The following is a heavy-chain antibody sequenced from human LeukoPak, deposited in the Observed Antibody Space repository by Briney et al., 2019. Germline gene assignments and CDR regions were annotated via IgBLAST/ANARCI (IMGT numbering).Heavy chain of an antibody. D-gene: IGHD3-9*01. J-gene: IGHJ4*02. Sequence: SQTLSLTCAISGDSVSNNSGAWNWIRQSPSRGLEWLGRTYYRSKWYNDYVVSVKSRITINPDTSKNQFSLQLNFVTPEDTAVYYCTRATYYDILTGYGLFDYWGQGTLVTVSS. CDR2: TYYRSKWYN. CDR3: TRATYYDILTGYGLFDY. CDR1: GDSVSNNSGA. V-gene: IGHV6-1*01.